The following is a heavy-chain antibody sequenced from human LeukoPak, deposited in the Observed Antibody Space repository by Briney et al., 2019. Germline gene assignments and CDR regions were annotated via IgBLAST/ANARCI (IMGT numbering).Heavy chain of an antibody. Sequence: KSGGSLRLSCAASGFTFSDYYMSWIRQAPGKGLEWVSYISSSGSTIYYADSVKGRFTISRDNDKNSLYLQMNSLRAEDTAVYYCAREYYDFWSGYPRNSAFDYWGQGTLVTVSS. J-gene: IGHJ4*02. CDR1: GFTFSDYY. CDR2: ISSSGSTI. CDR3: AREYYDFWSGYPRNSAFDY. V-gene: IGHV3-11*01. D-gene: IGHD3-3*01.